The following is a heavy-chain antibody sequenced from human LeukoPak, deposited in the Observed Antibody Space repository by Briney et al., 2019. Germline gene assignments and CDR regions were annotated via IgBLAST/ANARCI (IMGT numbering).Heavy chain of an antibody. D-gene: IGHD1-14*01. CDR2: INPSGGST. CDR3: PRGPYKAGFDY. Sequence: GASVKVSCKASGYTFTSYYMHWVRQAPGQGLEWMGIINPSGGSTSYAQKFQGRVTMTRDMSTSTVYMELSSLRSEDTAVYYCPRGPYKAGFDYWGQGTLVTVSS. V-gene: IGHV1-46*01. J-gene: IGHJ4*02. CDR1: GYTFTSYY.